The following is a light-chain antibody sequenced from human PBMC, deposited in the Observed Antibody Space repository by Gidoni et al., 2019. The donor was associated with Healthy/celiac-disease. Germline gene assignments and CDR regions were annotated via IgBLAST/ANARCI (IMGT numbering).Light chain of an antibody. CDR3: QQYYSTPWT. CDR2: WAS. Sequence: DVVMTQSPESLAVSLGERATINCKSSQSILYSSNNKNCLAWYQQKPGQPPKLHIYWASTRESGVPDRFSGSGSGTDFTLTISSLQAEDVAVYYCQQYYSTPWTFGQGTKVEIK. CDR1: QSILYSSNNKNC. V-gene: IGKV4-1*01. J-gene: IGKJ1*01.